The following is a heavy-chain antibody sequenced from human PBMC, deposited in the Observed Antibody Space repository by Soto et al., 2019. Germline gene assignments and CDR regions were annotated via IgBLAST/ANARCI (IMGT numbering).Heavy chain of an antibody. CDR1: GFTFSSYG. CDR3: GRDCAGYSRGLFPRGGFDY. V-gene: IGHV3-33*01. Sequence: QVQLVESGGGVVQPGRSLRLSCAASGFTFSSYGMHWVRQAPGKGLEWVAVIWYDGSNKYYADSVKGRFTISRDNSKNPAESEMNRLGGEEKAVVYWGRDCAGYSRGLFPRGGFDYWGQGTLVTVSS. D-gene: IGHD6-19*01. CDR2: IWYDGSNK. J-gene: IGHJ4*02.